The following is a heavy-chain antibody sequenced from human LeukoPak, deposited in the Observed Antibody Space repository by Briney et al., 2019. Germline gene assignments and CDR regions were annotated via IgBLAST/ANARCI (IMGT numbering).Heavy chain of an antibody. D-gene: IGHD1-26*01. Sequence: GGSLRLSCTASGFTFGDYAMSWFRQAPGKGLEWGGFIRSKNYGDTTEYAASVKGRFTISRDDTKNTLYLQMNSLKTEDTAVYYCTTGESMVGSTIHIRWADWGQGTLVTVSS. CDR1: GFTFGDYA. CDR2: IRSKNYGDTT. CDR3: TTGESMVGSTIHIRWAD. J-gene: IGHJ4*02. V-gene: IGHV3-49*03.